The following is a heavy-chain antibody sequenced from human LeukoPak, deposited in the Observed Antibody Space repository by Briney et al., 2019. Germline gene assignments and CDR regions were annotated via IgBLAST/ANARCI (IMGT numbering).Heavy chain of an antibody. CDR1: GFTFSSYS. CDR2: ISSNSAYI. Sequence: GGSLRLSCAASGFTFSSYSMNWVRQAPGKGLEWVSSISSNSAYIYCADSVRGRFTISGDNAKNSLYLQMDSLRAEDTAVYYCARRPCTNGVCGFDYWGQGTLVTVSS. CDR3: ARRPCTNGVCGFDY. V-gene: IGHV3-21*01. J-gene: IGHJ4*02. D-gene: IGHD2-8*01.